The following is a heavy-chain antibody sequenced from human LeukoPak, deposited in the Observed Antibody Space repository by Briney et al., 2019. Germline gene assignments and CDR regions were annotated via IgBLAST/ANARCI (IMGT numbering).Heavy chain of an antibody. CDR1: GGSISSSTYY. V-gene: IGHV4-39*01. D-gene: IGHD1-26*01. J-gene: IGHJ4*02. CDR3: ASRSGSYLQFDY. CDR2: FYYGGSI. Sequence: SETLSLTCTVSGGSISSSTYYWGWIRQPPGKGLEWIGTFYYGGSIYYDPSLKSRVTISVDTSKNQFSLKVSSVTAADTAVYYCASRSGSYLQFDYWGQGTLVTVSS.